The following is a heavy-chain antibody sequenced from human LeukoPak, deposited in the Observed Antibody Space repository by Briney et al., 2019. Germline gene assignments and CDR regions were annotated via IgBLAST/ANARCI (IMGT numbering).Heavy chain of an antibody. CDR3: AKDVWPAIVRTTGGAFDI. V-gene: IGHV3-43D*03. CDR2: IYSDGGRS. CDR1: GFTFGDYA. D-gene: IGHD2-2*02. J-gene: IGHJ3*02. Sequence: AGGSLRLSCAASGFTFGDYAMHWVRQAPGKGLEWVSQIYSDGGRSYYPDSVRGRFTISRDNSKNSLYLQMNSLRPEDTALYYCAKDVWPAIVRTTGGAFDIWGQGTMVTVSS.